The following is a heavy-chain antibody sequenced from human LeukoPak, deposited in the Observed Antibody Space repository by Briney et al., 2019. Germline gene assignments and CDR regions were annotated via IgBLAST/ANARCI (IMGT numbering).Heavy chain of an antibody. D-gene: IGHD3-10*01. J-gene: IGHJ5*02. CDR1: GFTFSSFP. Sequence: PGGSLRLSCAASGFTFSSFPMNWVRHGPGKGLEWVSAITGSGGATYYAASVKGRFTISRDNSKNRLYLQMDFLRAEDTAVYYCAKITSEGSWGQGTLVTVSS. V-gene: IGHV3-23*01. CDR3: AKITSEGS. CDR2: ITGSGGAT.